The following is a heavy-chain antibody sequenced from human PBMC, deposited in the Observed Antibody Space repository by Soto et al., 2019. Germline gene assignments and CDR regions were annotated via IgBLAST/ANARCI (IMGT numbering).Heavy chain of an antibody. J-gene: IGHJ3*02. D-gene: IGHD2-8*01. CDR2: TYYSGST. CDR1: GGSISSGDHY. Sequence: TLSLTCTVSGGSISSGDHYWNWIRQPPGKGLEWIGYTYYSGSTYYNPPLTSRVSISVDTSKDQFSLELFSVTAADTAVYFCARDLQKWYIDMWGPGTTVTV. V-gene: IGHV4-30-4*01. CDR3: ARDLQKWYIDM.